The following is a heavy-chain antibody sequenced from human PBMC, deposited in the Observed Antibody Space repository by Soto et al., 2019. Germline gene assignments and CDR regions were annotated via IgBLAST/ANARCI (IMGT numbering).Heavy chain of an antibody. D-gene: IGHD1-26*01. J-gene: IGHJ4*02. V-gene: IGHV4-34*01. CDR2: INHSGST. CDR3: ARGPVIVGATTPFDY. CDR1: VGSFIGYY. Sequence: SETRSLTCAVYVGSFIGYYWSWIRQPPGKGLEWIGEINHSGSTNYNPSLKSRVTISVDTSKNQFSLKLSSVTAAATAVYYRARGPVIVGATTPFDYWGKGNLATVSS.